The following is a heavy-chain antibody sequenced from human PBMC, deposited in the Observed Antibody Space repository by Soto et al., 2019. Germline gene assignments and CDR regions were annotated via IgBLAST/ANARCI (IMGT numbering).Heavy chain of an antibody. D-gene: IGHD3-16*01. Sequence: EVQLVQSGGGLVQPGGSLRLSCAGYGVTVTSNYMNWVRQAPGKGLEWVSVIYSGENAYYADYVAGRFTITRDNSKKTLYIQMNSLRVEDTAVYYCARDLAAFHTWGQGTKVIVSS. J-gene: IGHJ3*02. CDR3: ARDLAAFHT. CDR1: GVTVTSNY. V-gene: IGHV3-53*01. CDR2: IYSGENA.